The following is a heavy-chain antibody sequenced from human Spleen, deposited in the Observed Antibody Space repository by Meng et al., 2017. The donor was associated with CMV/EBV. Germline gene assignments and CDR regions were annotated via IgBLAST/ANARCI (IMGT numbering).Heavy chain of an antibody. CDR3: AKDGRYSSSWYFCDY. CDR2: IYAGDGST. Sequence: GGSLRLSCAASGFTFSSYAMSWVRQAPGKGLEWVSVIYAGDGSTYYADSVKGRITISRDNSKNTLYLQMNSLRAEDTAVYYCAKDGRYSSSWYFCDYWGQGTLVTVSS. CDR1: GFTFSSYA. D-gene: IGHD6-13*01. V-gene: IGHV3-23*03. J-gene: IGHJ4*02.